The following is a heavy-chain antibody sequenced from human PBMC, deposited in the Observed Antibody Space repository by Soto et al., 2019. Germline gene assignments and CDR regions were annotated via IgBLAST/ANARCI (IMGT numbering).Heavy chain of an antibody. V-gene: IGHV1-8*01. J-gene: IGHJ4*02. CDR1: GYTFTSYD. CDR2: MNPNSGNT. Sequence: ASVKVSCKASGYTFTSYDINWVRQATGQGLEWMGWMNPNSGNTSYAQKFQGRVTMTRDTSTSTAYMELSSLRSEDTAVYYCARTPPIAVAGTTFDYWGQGTLVTVSS. CDR3: ARTPPIAVAGTTFDY. D-gene: IGHD6-19*01.